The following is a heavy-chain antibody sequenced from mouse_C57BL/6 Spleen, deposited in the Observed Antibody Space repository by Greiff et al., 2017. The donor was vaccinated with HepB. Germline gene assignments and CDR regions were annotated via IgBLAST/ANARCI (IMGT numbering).Heavy chain of an antibody. J-gene: IGHJ4*01. V-gene: IGHV1-39*01. CDR2: INPNYGTT. CDR3: SRCMGLRRGFYASDY. Sequence: EVQLQQSGPELVKPGASVKISCKASGYSFTDYNMNWVKQSNGKSLEWIGVINPNYGTTSYNQKFKGKATLTVDQSASTADMQLNSLTYADSAVAYCSRCMGLRRGFYASDYWGQGTSATVSS. CDR1: GYSFTDYN. D-gene: IGHD2-12*01.